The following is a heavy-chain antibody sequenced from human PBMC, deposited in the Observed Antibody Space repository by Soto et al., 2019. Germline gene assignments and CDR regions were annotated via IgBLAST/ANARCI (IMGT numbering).Heavy chain of an antibody. D-gene: IGHD1-26*01. J-gene: IGHJ4*02. CDR3: ARGGSGTYFNYFDY. CDR2: INSDGSST. Sequence: EVQLVESGGGLVQPGGSLRLSCAASGFPFSSYWMHWVRQAPGKGLVCVSRINSDGSSTNYADSVMGRFTISRDNARNTLYLQMNSLRAEDTAVYYCARGGSGTYFNYFDYWGQGSLVNVSS. V-gene: IGHV3-74*01. CDR1: GFPFSSYW.